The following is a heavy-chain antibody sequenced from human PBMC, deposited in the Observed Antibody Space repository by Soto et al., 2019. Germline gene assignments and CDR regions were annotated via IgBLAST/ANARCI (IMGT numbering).Heavy chain of an antibody. D-gene: IGHD2-15*01. J-gene: IGHJ6*03. CDR2: IIPILGIA. Sequence: SVKVSCKASGGTFSSYTISWVRQAPGQGLEWMGRIIPILGIANYARKFQGRVTITADKSTSTAYMERSSRRSEDTAVYYCARGDCSGGSCYSSYYYYYMDVWGKGTTVTVSS. CDR1: GGTFSSYT. CDR3: ARGDCSGGSCYSSYYYYYMDV. V-gene: IGHV1-69*02.